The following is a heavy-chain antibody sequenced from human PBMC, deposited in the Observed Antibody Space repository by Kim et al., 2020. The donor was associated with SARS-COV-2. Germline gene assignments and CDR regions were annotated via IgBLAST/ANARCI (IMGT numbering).Heavy chain of an antibody. CDR3: ARGSRGNWNYVWSPQYGMDV. Sequence: ASVKVSCKASGYTFTSYDINWVRQATGQGLEWMGWMNPNSGNTGYAQKFQGRVTMTRNTSISTAYMELSSLRSEDTAVYYCARGSRGNWNYVWSPQYGMDVWGQGTTVTVSS. CDR1: GYTFTSYD. J-gene: IGHJ6*02. V-gene: IGHV1-8*01. CDR2: MNPNSGNT. D-gene: IGHD1-7*01.